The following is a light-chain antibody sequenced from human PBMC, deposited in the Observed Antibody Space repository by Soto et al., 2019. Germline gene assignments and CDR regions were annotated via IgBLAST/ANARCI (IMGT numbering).Light chain of an antibody. CDR3: QEYNSISRT. CDR2: KTS. J-gene: IGKJ1*01. CDR1: ESMYSW. V-gene: IGKV1-5*03. Sequence: IQMTQSPSTLSASVGDTVTITCRASESMYSWLAWYKQIPGKAPQLLIYKTSTLQGGVPSRFSCRGSGAEYTLPICILQPDDFATYFCQEYNSISRTFGQGT.